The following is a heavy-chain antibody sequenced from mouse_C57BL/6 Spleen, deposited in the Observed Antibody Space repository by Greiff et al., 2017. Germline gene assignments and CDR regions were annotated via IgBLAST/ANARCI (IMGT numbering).Heavy chain of an antibody. Sequence: VQLQQPGAELVMPGASVKLSCKASGYTFTSYWMHWVKQRPGQGLEWIGEIDPSDSYTNYNQKFKGKSTLTVDKSSSTAYMQLSSLTSEDSAVYCCARGGYYSPGFAYWGQGTLVTVSA. CDR1: GYTFTSYW. D-gene: IGHD3-1*01. CDR3: ARGGYYSPGFAY. CDR2: IDPSDSYT. J-gene: IGHJ3*01. V-gene: IGHV1-69*01.